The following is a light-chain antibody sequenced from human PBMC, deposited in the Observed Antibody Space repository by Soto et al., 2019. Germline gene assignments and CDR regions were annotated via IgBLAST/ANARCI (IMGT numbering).Light chain of an antibody. CDR3: QSYDSSLSGSGV. CDR1: SSNIGAGYD. Sequence: QSALTQPPSVSGAPGQRVTISCTGSSSNIGAGYDVHWYQQLPGTAPKLLIYGNSNRPSGVPDRFSGSKSGTSASLAITGLQAEDEADYYCQSYDSSLSGSGVFGGGTQLTV. J-gene: IGLJ2*01. CDR2: GNS. V-gene: IGLV1-40*01.